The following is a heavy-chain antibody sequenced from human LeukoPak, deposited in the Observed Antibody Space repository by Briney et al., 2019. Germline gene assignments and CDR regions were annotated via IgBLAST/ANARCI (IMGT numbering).Heavy chain of an antibody. CDR1: GFTFSSYA. J-gene: IGHJ6*03. CDR2: ISNSGRNI. CDR3: ARAKLALYSYGSSNYYYYYMDV. D-gene: IGHD5-18*01. Sequence: GGSLRLSCAASGFTFSSYAMSWVRQAPGKGLEWVAYISNSGRNIFYADSVRGRFTISRDNAENSLYVQMSSLRAEDTAVYYCARAKLALYSYGSSNYYYYYMDVWGKGTTVTVSS. V-gene: IGHV3-48*04.